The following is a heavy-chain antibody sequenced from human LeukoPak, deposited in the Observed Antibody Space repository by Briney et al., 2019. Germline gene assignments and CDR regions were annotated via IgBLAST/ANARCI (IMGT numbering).Heavy chain of an antibody. Sequence: SETLSLTCAVYGGSFSGYYWSWIRQPPGKGLEWIGEINHSGSTNYNPSLKSRVTISVDTSKNQFSLKLSSVTAADTAVYYCARDAYPDYGDYRVDYWGQGTLVTVSS. V-gene: IGHV4-34*01. J-gene: IGHJ4*02. D-gene: IGHD4-17*01. CDR2: INHSGST. CDR1: GGSFSGYY. CDR3: ARDAYPDYGDYRVDY.